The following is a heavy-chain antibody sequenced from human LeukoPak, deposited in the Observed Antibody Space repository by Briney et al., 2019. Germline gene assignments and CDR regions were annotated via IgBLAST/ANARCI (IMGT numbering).Heavy chain of an antibody. D-gene: IGHD6-19*01. Sequence: SQTLSLTCTVSGGSISSGGYYWSWIRQPPGKGLEWIGYIYRSGSTYYNPSLKSRVTISVDRSKNQFSLKLSSVTAADTAVYYCARLGIAVAGGSFDYWGQGTLVTVSS. CDR3: ARLGIAVAGGSFDY. J-gene: IGHJ4*02. CDR1: GGSISSGGYY. V-gene: IGHV4-30-2*01. CDR2: IYRSGST.